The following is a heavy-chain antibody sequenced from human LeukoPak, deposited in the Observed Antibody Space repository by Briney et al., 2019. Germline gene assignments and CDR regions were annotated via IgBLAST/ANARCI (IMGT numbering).Heavy chain of an antibody. CDR1: GYTFTGYY. J-gene: IGHJ4*02. Sequence: GASVKVSCKASGYTFTGYYMHWVRQAPGQGLEWMGWINPNSGGTNYAQKFQGRVTMTRDTSISTAYMELSRLRSDDTAVYYCARVGGLLRPTSYYFDYWGQGTLVTVSS. CDR3: ARVGGLLRPTSYYFDY. V-gene: IGHV1-2*02. CDR2: INPNSGGT. D-gene: IGHD3-22*01.